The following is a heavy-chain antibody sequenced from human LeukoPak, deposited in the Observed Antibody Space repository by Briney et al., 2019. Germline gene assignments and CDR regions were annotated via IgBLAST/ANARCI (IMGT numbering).Heavy chain of an antibody. Sequence: PAETLSLTCIVSGGSISSYYWSWIRQPPGKGLEWTGYIYYSGSTNYNPSLKSRVTISLDTSKNQFSLRLSSVTAADTAVYYCARGGIAKIDYWGQGTLVTLSS. D-gene: IGHD6-13*01. J-gene: IGHJ4*02. V-gene: IGHV4-59*01. CDR2: IYYSGST. CDR3: ARGGIAKIDY. CDR1: GGSISSYY.